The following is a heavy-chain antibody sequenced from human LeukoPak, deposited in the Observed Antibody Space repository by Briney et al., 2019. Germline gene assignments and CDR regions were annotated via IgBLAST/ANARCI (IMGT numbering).Heavy chain of an antibody. J-gene: IGHJ6*03. CDR3: TADLGTTSLQDYYYYMDV. Sequence: LSLPRAAWGFTFRSACMSWAREARARALEDGSRHHSKTDGATTDYTAPVKGRFTISRDDSKNTLYLQMNSLKTADTAVYYCTADLGTTSLQDYYYYMDVWGDGTRSPSP. V-gene: IGHV3-15*01. D-gene: IGHD1-7*01. CDR2: HHSKTDGATT. CDR1: GFTFRSAC.